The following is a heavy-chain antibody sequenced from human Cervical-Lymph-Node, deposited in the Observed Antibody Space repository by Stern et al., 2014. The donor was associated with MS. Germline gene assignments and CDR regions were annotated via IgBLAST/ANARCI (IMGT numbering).Heavy chain of an antibody. CDR3: SRSASDAFDI. V-gene: IGHV1-18*01. Sequence: VQLVESGAVLKKPGASMKVSCKASGYTFISHGISWVRQAPVQGLEWMGWISPYNGNSNYAQKFQDRVTMTTDTSTNTAYLELRGLRSDDTAMYYCSRSASDAFDIWGQGTMVTVS. D-gene: IGHD3-16*01. CDR1: GYTFISHG. J-gene: IGHJ3*02. CDR2: ISPYNGNS.